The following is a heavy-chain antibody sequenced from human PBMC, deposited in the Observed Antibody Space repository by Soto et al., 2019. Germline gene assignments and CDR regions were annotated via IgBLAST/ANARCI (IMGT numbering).Heavy chain of an antibody. J-gene: IGHJ4*02. D-gene: IGHD3-10*01. CDR2: INPNGGGT. V-gene: IGHV1-2*02. CDR3: ARAVHTMIQGVRFRVDQ. Sequence: GASVKVSCKASGYTFTAYYIRWVRQAPGQGLEWMGWINPNGGGTKYAQKFQGRVTMTRDTSINTAYMELTRLTSDDTAVYYCARAVHTMIQGVRFRVDQWGQGTLVTVSS. CDR1: GYTFTAYY.